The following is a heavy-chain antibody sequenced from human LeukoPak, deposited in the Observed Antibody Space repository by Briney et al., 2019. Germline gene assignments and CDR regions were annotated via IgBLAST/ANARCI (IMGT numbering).Heavy chain of an antibody. Sequence: SETLSLTCTVSGGSISSYYWSWIRQPPGKGLEWIGYIYYSGSTNYNPSLKSRVTISVDTTKNQFFLKLSSVTAADTAVYYCARDHGDCSSTSCLNWFDPWGQGTLVTVSS. CDR3: ARDHGDCSSTSCLNWFDP. J-gene: IGHJ5*02. V-gene: IGHV4-59*01. D-gene: IGHD2-2*01. CDR2: IYYSGST. CDR1: GGSISSYY.